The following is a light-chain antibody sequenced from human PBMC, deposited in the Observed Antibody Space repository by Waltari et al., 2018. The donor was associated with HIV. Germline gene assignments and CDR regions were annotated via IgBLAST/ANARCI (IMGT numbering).Light chain of an antibody. CDR2: DVY. V-gene: IGLV2-11*01. Sequence: QSALTQPRSVSGSPGQSVTISCTGTSSDVGGYDYVSWYQQYPGKAPQFIIFDVYQRPSGVPDRFSGSKTGNTASLTISGLQAEDEADYYCCSYAGSYTVLFGGGTKVTVL. CDR1: SSDVGGYDY. CDR3: CSYAGSYTVL. J-gene: IGLJ2*01.